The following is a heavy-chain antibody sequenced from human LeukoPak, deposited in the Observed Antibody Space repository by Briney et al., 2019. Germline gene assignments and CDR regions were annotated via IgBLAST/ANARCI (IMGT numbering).Heavy chain of an antibody. CDR1: GFTFSSYA. CDR2: ISYDGSNK. J-gene: IGHJ4*02. V-gene: IGHV3-30*04. CDR3: ARDRDDYFDY. Sequence: GGSLRLSCAASGFTFSSYAMHWVRQAPGKGLEWVAVISYDGSNKYYADSVKGRFPISRDNSKNTLYLQMNSLRAEDTAVYYCARDRDDYFDYWGQGTLVTVSS.